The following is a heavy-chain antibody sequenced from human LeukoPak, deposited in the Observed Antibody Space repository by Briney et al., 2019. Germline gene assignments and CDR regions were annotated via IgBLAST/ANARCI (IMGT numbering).Heavy chain of an antibody. D-gene: IGHD6-13*01. CDR3: ARKGEQYSSSWYWFDP. J-gene: IGHJ5*02. V-gene: IGHV4-59*01. CDR1: GGSISSYC. Sequence: SETLSLTCTVSGGSISSYCWSWIRQPPGKGLEWIGYIYYSGSTNYNPSLKSRVTISVDTSKNQFSLKLSSVTAADTAVYYCARKGEQYSSSWYWFDPWGQGTLDTVSS. CDR2: IYYSGST.